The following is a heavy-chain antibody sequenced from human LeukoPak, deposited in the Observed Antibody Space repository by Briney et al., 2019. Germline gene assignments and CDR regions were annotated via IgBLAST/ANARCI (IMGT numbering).Heavy chain of an antibody. J-gene: IGHJ4*02. Sequence: GGSLRLSCAASGFTFDDYAMHWVRQAPGKGLEWVSGISWNSGSIGYADSVKGRFTTSRDNAKNSLYLQMNSLRAEDTALYYCATIPKTGGSLVPDYWGQGTLVTVSS. D-gene: IGHD3-16*01. CDR1: GFTFDDYA. CDR3: ATIPKTGGSLVPDY. V-gene: IGHV3-9*01. CDR2: ISWNSGSI.